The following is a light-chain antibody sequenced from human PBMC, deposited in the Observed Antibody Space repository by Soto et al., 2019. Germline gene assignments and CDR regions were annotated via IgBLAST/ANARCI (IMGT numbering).Light chain of an antibody. CDR1: QSVSTSF. CDR3: HQFDSSLT. CDR2: GTS. V-gene: IGKV3-20*01. Sequence: EIVLTQSPGTLSWSTGDRATLSCRASQSVSTSFLAWYQQTPGQAPRLLIYGTSSRATGIPDRFSGSGSGTDFTLTISRLEPEDFAVYYCHQFDSSLTFGQGTTVEIK. J-gene: IGKJ1*01.